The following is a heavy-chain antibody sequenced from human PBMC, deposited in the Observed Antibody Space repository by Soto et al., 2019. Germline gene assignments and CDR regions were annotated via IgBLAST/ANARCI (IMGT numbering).Heavy chain of an antibody. D-gene: IGHD2-2*01. CDR1: GDSVSSNSAA. CDR3: AREFIVVVPAATDYYYYGMDV. Sequence: PSQTLSLTCAISGDSVSSNSAAWNWIRQSPSRGLEWLGRTYYRSKWYTDYAVSVKSRITINPDTSKNQFSLQLNSVTPEDTAVYYCAREFIVVVPAATDYYYYGMDVWGQGTTVTVSS. CDR2: TYYRSKWYT. J-gene: IGHJ6*02. V-gene: IGHV6-1*01.